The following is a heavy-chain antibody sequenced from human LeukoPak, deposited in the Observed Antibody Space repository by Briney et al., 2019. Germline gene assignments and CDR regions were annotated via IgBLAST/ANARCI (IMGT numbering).Heavy chain of an antibody. CDR2: INPNSGGT. J-gene: IGHJ5*02. CDR1: GYTFTGYY. Sequence: GASVKVSCKASGYTFTGYYIRWVRQAPGQGLEWMGRINPNSGGTNYAQKFQGRVSMTRDTSISTAYMELSGLRSDDTAVYYCARERGGSCSSTSRNWLDPWGQGTLVTVSS. D-gene: IGHD2-2*01. CDR3: ARERGGSCSSTSRNWLDP. V-gene: IGHV1-2*06.